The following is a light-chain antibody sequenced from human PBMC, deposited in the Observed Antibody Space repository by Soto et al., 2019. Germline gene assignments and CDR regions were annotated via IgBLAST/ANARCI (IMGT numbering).Light chain of an antibody. Sequence: EIVLTQSPGILSLSPGERASLSCRASQSVSSNYLAWYQQKPGQAPRLLIYGASSRATGIPDRFSGSGSGTDFTLTVSRLEPEDFAVYYCQQYGSSPLTFGGGPRVQI. CDR3: QQYGSSPLT. CDR2: GAS. J-gene: IGKJ4*01. CDR1: QSVSSNY. V-gene: IGKV3-20*01.